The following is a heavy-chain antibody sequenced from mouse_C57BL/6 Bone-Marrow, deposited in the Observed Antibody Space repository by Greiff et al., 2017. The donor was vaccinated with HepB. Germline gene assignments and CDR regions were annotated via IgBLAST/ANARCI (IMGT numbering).Heavy chain of an antibody. CDR1: GFTFSDYY. CDR2: INYDGSST. V-gene: IGHV5-16*01. D-gene: IGHD2-2*01. Sequence: EVNVVESEGGLVQPGSSMKLSCTASGFTFSDYYMAWVRQVPEKGLEWVANINYDGSSTYYLDSLKSRFIISRDNAKNILYLQMSSLKSEDTATYYCARGDYGYDRGYYFDYWGQGTTLTVSS. CDR3: ARGDYGYDRGYYFDY. J-gene: IGHJ2*01.